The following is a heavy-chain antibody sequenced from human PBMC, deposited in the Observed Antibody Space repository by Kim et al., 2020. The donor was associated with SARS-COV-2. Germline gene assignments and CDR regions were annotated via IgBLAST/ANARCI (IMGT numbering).Heavy chain of an antibody. CDR2: ISYDGSNK. CDR3: ARAPHSSGWSDLLDY. D-gene: IGHD6-19*01. Sequence: GGSLRLSCAASGFTFSSYAMHWVRQAPGKGLEWVAVISYDGSNKYYADSVKGRFTISRDNSKNTLYLQMNSLRAEDTAVYYCARAPHSSGWSDLLDYWGQGTLVTVSS. J-gene: IGHJ4*02. V-gene: IGHV3-30*04. CDR1: GFTFSSYA.